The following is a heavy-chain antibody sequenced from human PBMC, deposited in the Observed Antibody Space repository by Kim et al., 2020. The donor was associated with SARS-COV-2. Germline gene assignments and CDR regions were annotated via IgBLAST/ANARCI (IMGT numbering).Heavy chain of an antibody. D-gene: IGHD3-9*01. Sequence: GSLRLSCAASGFTVSSNYMSWVRQAPGKGLEWVSVIYSGGSTYYADSVKGRFTISRDNSKNTLYLQMNSLRAEDTAVYYCARDMAREGRYFDWLSSYGMDVWGQGTTVTVSS. CDR2: IYSGGST. CDR1: GFTVSSNY. V-gene: IGHV3-66*01. CDR3: ARDMAREGRYFDWLSSYGMDV. J-gene: IGHJ6*02.